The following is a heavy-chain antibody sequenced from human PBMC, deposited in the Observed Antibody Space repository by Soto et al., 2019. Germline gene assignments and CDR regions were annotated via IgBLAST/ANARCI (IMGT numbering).Heavy chain of an antibody. CDR3: ARVARFHDYGDYDPQDAFDI. D-gene: IGHD4-17*01. Sequence: QVQLQESGPGLVKPSETLSLTCTVSGGSISSYYWSWIRQPPGKGLEWIGYIYYSGSTNYNPSLKSRVTISVDTSKNQFSLKLSSVTAADTAVYYCARVARFHDYGDYDPQDAFDIWGQGTMVTVSS. CDR1: GGSISSYY. V-gene: IGHV4-59*08. J-gene: IGHJ3*02. CDR2: IYYSGST.